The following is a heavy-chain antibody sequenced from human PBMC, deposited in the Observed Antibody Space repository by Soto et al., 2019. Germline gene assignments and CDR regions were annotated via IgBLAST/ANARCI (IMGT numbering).Heavy chain of an antibody. V-gene: IGHV1-18*01. D-gene: IGHD3-10*01. Sequence: QVQLVQSGAEVKKPGASVKVSCKASGYTFTSYGISWVRQAPGQGLEWMGWISAYNGNTNYAQKLQGRVTMTTDTPTSTAYMEVRSLRSDDTAVYYCARDERRGSGSYYSPYGMDVWGQGTTVTVSS. CDR1: GYTFTSYG. J-gene: IGHJ6*02. CDR3: ARDERRGSGSYYSPYGMDV. CDR2: ISAYNGNT.